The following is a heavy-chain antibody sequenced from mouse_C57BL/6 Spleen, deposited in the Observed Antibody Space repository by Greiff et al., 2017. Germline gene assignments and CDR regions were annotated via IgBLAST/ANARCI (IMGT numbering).Heavy chain of an antibody. D-gene: IGHD2-4*01. CDR1: GFTFRDYG. J-gene: IGHJ4*01. CDR3: ATYDDDGDYYAMDY. CDR2: ISSGSSTI. Sequence: EVMLVESGGGLVKPGGSLKLSCAASGFTFRDYGMHWVRQAPEKGLEWVAYISSGSSTIYSADTVKGRFTISRDNAKNTLFMQMTSLRSEDTAMYYCATYDDDGDYYAMDYWGQGTSVTVSS. V-gene: IGHV5-17*01.